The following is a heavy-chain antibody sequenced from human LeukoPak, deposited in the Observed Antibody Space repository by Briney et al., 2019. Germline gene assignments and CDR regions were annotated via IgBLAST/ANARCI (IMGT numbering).Heavy chain of an antibody. J-gene: IGHJ5*02. D-gene: IGHD3-10*01. CDR1: GFTFSSYA. V-gene: IGHV3-23*01. CDR2: ISGSGGST. Sequence: GGSLRLSCAASGFTFSSYAMSWVRQAPGKGLEWVSAISGSGGSTYYADSVKGRFTISRDNSKNTLCLQMNSLRAEDTAVYYCAKDLPDSRESLTGHWFDPWGQGTLVTVSS. CDR3: AKDLPDSRESLTGHWFDP.